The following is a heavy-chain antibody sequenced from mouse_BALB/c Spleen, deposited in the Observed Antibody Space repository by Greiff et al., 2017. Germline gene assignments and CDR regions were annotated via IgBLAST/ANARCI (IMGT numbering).Heavy chain of an antibody. Sequence: EVQRVESGGDLVKPGGSLKLSCAASGFTFSSYGMSWVRQTPDKRLEWVATISSGGSYTYYPDSVKGRFTISRDNAKNTLYLQMSSLKSEDTAMYYCARRDDYLYYAMDYWGQGTSVTVSS. CDR1: GFTFSSYG. V-gene: IGHV5-6*01. CDR2: ISSGGSYT. D-gene: IGHD2-4*01. J-gene: IGHJ4*01. CDR3: ARRDDYLYYAMDY.